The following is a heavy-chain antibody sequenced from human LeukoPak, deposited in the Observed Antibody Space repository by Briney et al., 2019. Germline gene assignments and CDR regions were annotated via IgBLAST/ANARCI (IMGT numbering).Heavy chain of an antibody. Sequence: GGSLRLSCAASGFTFSNYWMHWVRQAPGKGLVWVSRINSDGINTSYADSVKGRFTISRDNAKNSLYLQMNSLKTEDTAVYYCTTDVFVLLWFGELLNCWGQGTLVTVSS. V-gene: IGHV3-74*01. D-gene: IGHD3-10*01. J-gene: IGHJ4*02. CDR1: GFTFSNYW. CDR3: TTDVFVLLWFGELLNC. CDR2: INSDGINT.